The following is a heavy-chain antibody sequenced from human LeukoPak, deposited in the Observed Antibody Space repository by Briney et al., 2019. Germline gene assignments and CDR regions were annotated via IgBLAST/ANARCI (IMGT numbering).Heavy chain of an antibody. V-gene: IGHV1-24*01. CDR2: FDPEDGET. D-gene: IGHD1-26*01. CDR3: ATLTLVGANNWFDP. J-gene: IGHJ5*02. Sequence: ASVKVSCKVSGYTLTELSMHWVRQAPGKGLEWMGGFDPEDGETIYAQKFQGRVTMTEDTSTDTAHMELSSLRSEDTAVYYCATLTLVGANNWFDPWGQGTLVTVSS. CDR1: GYTLTELS.